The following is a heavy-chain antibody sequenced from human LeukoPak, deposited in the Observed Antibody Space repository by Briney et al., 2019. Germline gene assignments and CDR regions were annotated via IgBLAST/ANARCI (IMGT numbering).Heavy chain of an antibody. CDR1: GYTLTELS. CDR2: FDPEDGET. V-gene: IGHV1-24*01. CDR3: ATVAPPVLRFLEWLLQA. D-gene: IGHD3-3*01. Sequence: ASVKVSCEVSGYTLTELSMHWVRQAPGKGLEWMGGFDPEDGETIYAQKFQGRVTMTEDTSTDTAYMELSSLRSEDTAVYYCATVAPPVLRFLEWLLQAWGQGTLVTVSS. J-gene: IGHJ5*02.